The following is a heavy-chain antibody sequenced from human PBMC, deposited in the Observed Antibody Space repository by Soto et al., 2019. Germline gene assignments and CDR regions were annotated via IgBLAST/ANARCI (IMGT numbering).Heavy chain of an antibody. CDR3: ARVFYDILTGNDY. J-gene: IGHJ4*02. V-gene: IGHV3-48*01. D-gene: IGHD3-9*01. Sequence: PEGSLRLSCAASGFTFSRYSINWVRQAPGKGLEWVSYISSSSSTIYYADSVKGRFTISRDNAKNSLYLQMNSLRAEDTAVYYCARVFYDILTGNDYWGQGTLVTVSS. CDR1: GFTFSRYS. CDR2: ISSSSSTI.